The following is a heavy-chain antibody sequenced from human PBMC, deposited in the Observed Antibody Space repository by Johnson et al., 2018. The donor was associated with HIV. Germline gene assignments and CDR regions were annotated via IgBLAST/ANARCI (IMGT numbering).Heavy chain of an antibody. J-gene: IGHJ3*02. V-gene: IGHV3-30*04. D-gene: IGHD3-9*01. CDR2: ISYDGSNK. CDR1: GFTFSSYA. Sequence: QVQLVESGGGVVQPGRSLRLSCAASGFTFSSYAMHWVRQAPGKGLEWVAVISYDGSNKYYADSVKGRFTISRDNSKNTLHLQMHSLRAEDTALYYCAKDLRVFDWFNAYDAFDIWGQGTMVTVSS. CDR3: AKDLRVFDWFNAYDAFDI.